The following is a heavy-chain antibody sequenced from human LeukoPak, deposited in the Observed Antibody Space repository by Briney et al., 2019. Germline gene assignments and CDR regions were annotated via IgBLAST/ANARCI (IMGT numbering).Heavy chain of an antibody. J-gene: IGHJ4*02. CDR3: ARSWEQPLFEY. V-gene: IGHV4-39*07. CDR1: GGSISTSNYY. CDR2: IYHSGNT. Sequence: PSETLSLTCTVSGGSISTSNYYWGWIRQPPGKGLEWIGSIYHSGNTYYNPSLRSRVTISVDTSKNQFSLKLSSVTAADTAVYYCARSWEQPLFEYWGQGTPVTVSS. D-gene: IGHD1-26*01.